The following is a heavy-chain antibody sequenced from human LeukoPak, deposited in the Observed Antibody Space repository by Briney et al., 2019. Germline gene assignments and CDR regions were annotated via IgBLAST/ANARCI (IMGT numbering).Heavy chain of an antibody. J-gene: IGHJ6*03. Sequence: QTSQTLSPTCAVYGGSFSGYYWSWIRHPPGKGLEWIGEINHSGSTNYNPSLKSRVTISVDTSKNQFSLKLSSVTAADTAVYYCARTGGSFYFYYYMDVWGKGTTVTVSS. CDR2: INHSGST. V-gene: IGHV4-34*01. CDR1: GGSFSGYY. D-gene: IGHD1-26*01. CDR3: ARTGGSFYFYYYMDV.